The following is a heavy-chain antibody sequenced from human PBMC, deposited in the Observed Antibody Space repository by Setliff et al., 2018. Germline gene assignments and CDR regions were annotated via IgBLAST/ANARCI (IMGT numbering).Heavy chain of an antibody. V-gene: IGHV3-21*01. CDR2: IGGGGDI. CDR3: ARDNTLFGVVITGSWFDP. CDR1: GLSYTNDW. J-gene: IGHJ5*02. D-gene: IGHD3-3*01. Sequence: GGSLRLSCTASGLSYTNDWVSWVRQATGKGLEWVSAIGGGGDIYYADPVKGRFTISRDNAENSLYLQMNSLRVEDTAVYYCARDNTLFGVVITGSWFDPWGQGTLVTVSS.